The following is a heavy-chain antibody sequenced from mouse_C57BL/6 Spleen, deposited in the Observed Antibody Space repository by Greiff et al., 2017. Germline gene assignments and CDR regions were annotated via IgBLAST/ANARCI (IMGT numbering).Heavy chain of an antibody. J-gene: IGHJ4*01. CDR2: INPSSGNT. CDR1: GYTFTSYT. Sequence: QVHVKQSGAELARPGASVKMSCKASGYTFTSYTMHWVKQRPGQGLEWIGYINPSSGNTKYNQKFKDKATLTADKSSSTAYMQLSSLTSDDSAVYYCARNDGYSWSEAMDHCGQGTSVTVSS. D-gene: IGHD2-3*01. V-gene: IGHV1-4*01. CDR3: ARNDGYSWSEAMDH.